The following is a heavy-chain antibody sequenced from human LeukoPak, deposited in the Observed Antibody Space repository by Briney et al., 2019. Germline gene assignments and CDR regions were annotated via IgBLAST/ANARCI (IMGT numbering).Heavy chain of an antibody. D-gene: IGHD6-13*01. Sequence: SETLSLTCAVYGGSFSGYYWSWIRQPPGKGLEWIGEINHSGSTNYNPSLKSRVTISVDASKNQFSLKLSSVTAADTAVYYCATVAAAGTDDYWGQGTLVTVSS. V-gene: IGHV4-34*01. CDR2: INHSGST. CDR3: ATVAAAGTDDY. CDR1: GGSFSGYY. J-gene: IGHJ4*02.